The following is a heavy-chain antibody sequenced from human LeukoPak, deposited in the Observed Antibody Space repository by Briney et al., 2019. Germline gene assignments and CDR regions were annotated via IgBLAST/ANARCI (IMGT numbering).Heavy chain of an antibody. CDR1: GFTFSSYA. D-gene: IGHD3-3*01. CDR2: ISGSGGST. CDR3: AKDGASSDYGFWSGYYPVSYFDY. Sequence: GGSLRLSCAASGFTFSSYAMSWVRQAPGKGLEWVSAISGSGGSTYYADSVKGRFTISRDNSKNTLYLQMNSLRAEDTAVYYCAKDGASSDYGFWSGYYPVSYFDYWGQGTLVTVSS. V-gene: IGHV3-23*01. J-gene: IGHJ4*02.